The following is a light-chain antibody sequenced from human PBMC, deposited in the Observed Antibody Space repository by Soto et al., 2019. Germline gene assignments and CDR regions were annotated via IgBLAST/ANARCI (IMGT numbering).Light chain of an antibody. CDR2: GAS. CDR3: QQRSNWPIT. V-gene: IGKV3-11*01. CDR1: QSVRNSY. J-gene: IGKJ5*01. Sequence: EVVMTHSPATLSLSPWEIVTLSCRASQSVRNSYLAWYQQKPGQAPRLLISGASNRATGIPARFSGSGSGTDFTLTISSLEPEDFAVYYCQQRSNWPITFGQGTRLEIK.